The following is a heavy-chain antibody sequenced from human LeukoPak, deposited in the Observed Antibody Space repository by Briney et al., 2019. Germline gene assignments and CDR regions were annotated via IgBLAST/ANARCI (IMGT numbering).Heavy chain of an antibody. CDR3: ARHAIDGSGYYFDYFGY. J-gene: IGHJ4*02. CDR1: GGSISSYSYY. CDR2: IYYSGST. V-gene: IGHV4-39*01. D-gene: IGHD3-22*01. Sequence: PSETLSLTCTVSGGSISSYSYYWGWIRQPPGKGLEWIGSIYYSGSTYYNPSLKSRVTISGDTSKNQFSLKLTSVTAADTAVYYCARHAIDGSGYYFDYFGYWGQGTLVTVSS.